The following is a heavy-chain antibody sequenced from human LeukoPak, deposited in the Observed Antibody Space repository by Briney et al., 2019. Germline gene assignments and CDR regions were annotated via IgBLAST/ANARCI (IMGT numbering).Heavy chain of an antibody. J-gene: IGHJ6*03. CDR1: GYTFTSYG. D-gene: IGHD2-2*01. V-gene: IGHV1-69*13. Sequence: GASVKVSCKASGYTFTSYGISWVRQAPGQGLEWMGGIIPIFGTANYAQKFQGRVTITADESTSTAYMELSSLRSEDTAVYYCARALPTRYQLLSYYYMDVWGKGTTVTVSS. CDR3: ARALPTRYQLLSYYYMDV. CDR2: IIPIFGTA.